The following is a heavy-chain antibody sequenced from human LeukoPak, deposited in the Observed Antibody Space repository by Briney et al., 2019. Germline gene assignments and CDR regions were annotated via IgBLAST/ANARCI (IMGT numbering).Heavy chain of an antibody. CDR1: GFTFSSYA. Sequence: GGSLRLSCAASGFTFSSYAMHWVRQAPGKGLEWVAVISYDGSNKYYADSVKGRFTISRDNSENTLYLQMNSLRAEDTAVYYCARVGSSSVFDYWGQGTLVTVSS. CDR3: ARVGSSSVFDY. V-gene: IGHV3-30-3*01. D-gene: IGHD6-13*01. J-gene: IGHJ4*02. CDR2: ISYDGSNK.